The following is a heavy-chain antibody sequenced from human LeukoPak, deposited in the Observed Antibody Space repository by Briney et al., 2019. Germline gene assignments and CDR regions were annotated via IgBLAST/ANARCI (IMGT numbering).Heavy chain of an antibody. Sequence: SGTLSLTCAVSGGSISSSNWWSWVRQPPGKGLEWIGEIYHSGSTNYNPSLKSRVTISVDKPKNQFSLKLSSVTAADTAVYYCARDQIINCSGGSCKYYFDYWGQGTLVTVSS. CDR2: IYHSGST. CDR3: ARDQIINCSGGSCKYYFDY. D-gene: IGHD2-15*01. V-gene: IGHV4-4*02. J-gene: IGHJ4*02. CDR1: GGSISSSNW.